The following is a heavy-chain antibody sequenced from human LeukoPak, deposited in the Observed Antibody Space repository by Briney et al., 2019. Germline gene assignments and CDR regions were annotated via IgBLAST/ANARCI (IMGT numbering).Heavy chain of an antibody. CDR2: IKQDGSEK. J-gene: IGHJ1*01. CDR3: AREEVSGEAYFQH. Sequence: GGSLRLSCAASGFTFSSYWMSWVRQAPGKGLEWVANIKQDGSEKYYVDSVKGRFTISRDNAKNSLYLQMNSLRAEDTAVYYCAREEVSGEAYFQHWGQGTLVTVSS. D-gene: IGHD3-16*02. V-gene: IGHV3-7*01. CDR1: GFTFSSYW.